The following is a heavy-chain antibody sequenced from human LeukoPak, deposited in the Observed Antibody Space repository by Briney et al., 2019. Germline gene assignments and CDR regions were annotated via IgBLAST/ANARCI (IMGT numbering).Heavy chain of an antibody. CDR1: GYSFTSYW. Sequence: GESLKISCKGSGYSFTSYWIGWVRQMPGKGLEWMGIIYPGDSDTRYSPSFQGQVTISADKSISTAYLQWSSLKASDTAMYYCARQFTLRFLEWSELWFDPWGQGTLVTVSS. J-gene: IGHJ5*02. D-gene: IGHD3-3*01. CDR2: IYPGDSDT. CDR3: ARQFTLRFLEWSELWFDP. V-gene: IGHV5-51*01.